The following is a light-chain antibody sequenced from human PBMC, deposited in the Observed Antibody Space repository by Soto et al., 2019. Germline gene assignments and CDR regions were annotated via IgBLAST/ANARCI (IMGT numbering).Light chain of an antibody. CDR2: GAS. J-gene: IGKJ5*01. CDR1: QSVSSSY. Sequence: EIVLTQSPGTLSLSPGERATLSCRASQSVSSSYLAWYQQKPGQAPRLLIYGASSRATGIPDRFSGSGSGTDFTLTISSVEPEDFAVYICQQRSNWPPTFGQGTRLEIK. CDR3: QQRSNWPPT. V-gene: IGKV3D-20*02.